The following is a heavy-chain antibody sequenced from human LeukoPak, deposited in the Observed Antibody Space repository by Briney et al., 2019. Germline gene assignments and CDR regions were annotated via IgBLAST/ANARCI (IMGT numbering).Heavy chain of an antibody. CDR1: GFTFSSYA. J-gene: IGHJ6*02. V-gene: IGHV3-23*01. CDR3: ARVDILTGYPYYYYGMDV. Sequence: GGSLRLSCAASGFTFSSYAMSWVRQAPGKGLEWVSAISGSGGSTYYADSVKGRFTISRDNSKNTLYLQMNSLRAEVTAVYYCARVDILTGYPYYYYGMDVWGQGTTVTVSS. CDR2: ISGSGGST. D-gene: IGHD3-9*01.